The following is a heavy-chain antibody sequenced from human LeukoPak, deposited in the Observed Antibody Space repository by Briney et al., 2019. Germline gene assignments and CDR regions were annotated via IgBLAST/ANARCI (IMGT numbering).Heavy chain of an antibody. CDR2: ISGSGGST. J-gene: IGHJ3*02. CDR1: GFTFSTYA. CDR3: AKFGLAGSGRYHDAFDI. V-gene: IGHV3-23*01. D-gene: IGHD3-10*01. Sequence: HPGGSLRLSCAASGFTFSTYAMTWVRQAPGKGLEWVSAISGSGGSTYYADSVKGRSTISRDNSKNTLYLQMNSLRAEDTAVYYCAKFGLAGSGRYHDAFDIWGQGTMVTVSS.